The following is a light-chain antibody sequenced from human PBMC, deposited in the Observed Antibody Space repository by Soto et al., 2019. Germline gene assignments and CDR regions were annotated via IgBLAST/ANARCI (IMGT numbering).Light chain of an antibody. V-gene: IGLV2-14*02. CDR1: SSDVGSYNL. Sequence: SVLTQPASVSGSPGQSITIYCTGTSSDVGSYNLVSWYQQHPGKAPKLMIYEGSKRPSGVSNRFSGSKSGNTASLTISGLQAEDEADYYCSSYASSTTPYVFGTGTKVTVL. CDR2: EGS. J-gene: IGLJ1*01. CDR3: SSYASSTTPYV.